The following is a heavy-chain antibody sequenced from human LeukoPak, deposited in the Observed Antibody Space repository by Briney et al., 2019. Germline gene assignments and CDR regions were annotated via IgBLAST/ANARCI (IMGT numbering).Heavy chain of an antibody. Sequence: LGGSLRLSCAASGFTLSSFAMTWVRQAPGKGLEWVAVISYDGSNKYYADSVKGRFTISRDNSKNTLYLQMNSLRAEDTAVYYCARVAEQQLEIDYWGQGTLVTVSS. D-gene: IGHD6-13*01. CDR3: ARVAEQQLEIDY. J-gene: IGHJ4*02. V-gene: IGHV3-30*03. CDR2: ISYDGSNK. CDR1: GFTLSSFA.